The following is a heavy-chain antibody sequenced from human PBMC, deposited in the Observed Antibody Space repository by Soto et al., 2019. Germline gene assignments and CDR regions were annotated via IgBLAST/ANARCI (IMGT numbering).Heavy chain of an antibody. CDR3: ARGGGELLLWWSAP. CDR1: GFTFSSYA. J-gene: IGHJ5*02. CDR2: ISYDGSNK. Sequence: QVQLVESGGGVVQPGRSLRLSCAASGFTFSSYAMHWVRQAPGKGLEWVAVISYDGSNKYYADSVKGRFTISRDNSKNTRYLQMNSLGAEDTAVYYCARGGGELLLWWSAPWAQEPLVTVSS. D-gene: IGHD2-2*01. V-gene: IGHV3-30-3*01.